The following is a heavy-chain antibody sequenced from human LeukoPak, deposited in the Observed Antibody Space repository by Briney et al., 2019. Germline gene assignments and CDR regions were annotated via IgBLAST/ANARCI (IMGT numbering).Heavy chain of an antibody. V-gene: IGHV3-23*01. J-gene: IGHJ1*01. CDR3: AKDDDWGRFNH. CDR1: GFTFSDYN. CDR2: ISPRGDIT. D-gene: IGHD3-16*01. Sequence: GGSLRLSCAASGFTFSDYNMRWIRQAPGKGLEWVSGISPRGDITYYKDSVRGRFTISRDNFKNTVSLQLNSLRAEDTAMYYCAKDDDWGRFNHWGQGTLVTVSS.